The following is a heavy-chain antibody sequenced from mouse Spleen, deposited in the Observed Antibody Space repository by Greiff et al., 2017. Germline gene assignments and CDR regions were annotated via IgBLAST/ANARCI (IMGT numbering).Heavy chain of an antibody. Sequence: DVQLVESGAELVKPGASVKLSCTASGFNIKDTYMHWVKQRPEQGLEWIGRIDPANGNTKYDPKFQGKATITADTSSNTAYLQLSSLTSEDTAVYYCARYDEGDFDYWGQGTTLTVSS. CDR1: GFNIKDTY. V-gene: IGHV14-3*02. CDR3: ARYDEGDFDY. D-gene: IGHD2-12*01. J-gene: IGHJ2*01. CDR2: IDPANGNT.